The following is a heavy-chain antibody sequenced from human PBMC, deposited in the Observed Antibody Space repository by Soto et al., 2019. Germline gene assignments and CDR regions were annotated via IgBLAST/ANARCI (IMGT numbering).Heavy chain of an antibody. Sequence: GGSLRLSCAASGFTFRNAWLSWVRQAPGKGLEYIDHIKTTTDGGTTDYAALVKGRFTISRDDSQNTLYLQMDSLHTEDTAVYFCTTEIHGYRYSAYWGQGTLVTVSS. D-gene: IGHD5-18*01. V-gene: IGHV3-15*01. CDR3: TTEIHGYRYSAY. CDR1: GFTFRNAW. CDR2: IKTTTDGGTT. J-gene: IGHJ4*02.